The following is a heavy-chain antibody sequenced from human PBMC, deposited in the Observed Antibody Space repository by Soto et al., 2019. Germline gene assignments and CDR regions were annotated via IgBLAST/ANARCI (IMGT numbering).Heavy chain of an antibody. D-gene: IGHD6-13*01. CDR2: IRSKAYGGTT. CDR3: TRDIAAAPTLYYYSYGMDV. Sequence: PGGSLRLSCTASGFTFGDYAMSWFRQAPGKGLEWVGFIRSKAYGGTTEYAASVKGRFTISRDDSKSIAYLQMNSLKTEDTAVYYCTRDIAAAPTLYYYSYGMDVWGQGTTVTVSS. V-gene: IGHV3-49*03. CDR1: GFTFGDYA. J-gene: IGHJ6*02.